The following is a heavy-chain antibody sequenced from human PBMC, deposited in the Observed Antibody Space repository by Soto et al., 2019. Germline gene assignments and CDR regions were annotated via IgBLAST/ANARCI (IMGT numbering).Heavy chain of an antibody. CDR1: GFTFSNSA. V-gene: IGHV3-23*01. CDR2: ISGSGGST. D-gene: IGHD3-10*01. CDR3: AKDRGEYTSSPCDS. J-gene: IGHJ4*02. Sequence: EVQLLESGGGLVQPGGSLRLSCAASGFTFSNSAMSWVRQAPGKGLEWVSVISGSGGSTYYADSVKGRFTISRDNSKNTLYLHMNSLRAEDAAVYYCAKDRGEYTSSPCDSWGQGTPVTVSS.